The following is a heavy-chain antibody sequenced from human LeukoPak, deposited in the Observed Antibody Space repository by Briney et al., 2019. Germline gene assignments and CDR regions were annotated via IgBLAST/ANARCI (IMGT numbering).Heavy chain of an antibody. D-gene: IGHD5-18*01. CDR3: VSPRGFSYGYFDY. CDR1: GGSISSSSAY. J-gene: IGHJ4*02. V-gene: IGHV4-39*01. Sequence: PSETLSLTCTVSGGSISSSSAYWGWIRQPPGKGLKWIGSFYYSKNTYYNPSLKSRVTISADTSKNQFSLTLGSVSATDTAVYYCVSPRGFSYGYFDYWGQGTLVTVSS. CDR2: FYYSKNT.